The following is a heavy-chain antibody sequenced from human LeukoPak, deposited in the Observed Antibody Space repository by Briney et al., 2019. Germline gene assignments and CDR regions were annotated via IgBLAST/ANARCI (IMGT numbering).Heavy chain of an antibody. J-gene: IGHJ4*02. V-gene: IGHV3-48*04. CDR1: GFTFSSYA. CDR2: ISSSSVTI. CDR3: ARHLSGVTGYTYGRGIDY. Sequence: PGGSLRLSCAASGFTFSSYAMNWVRQAPGKGLEWISYISSSSVTIYYADSVKGRFTISRDNAKTSLYLQMNSLRAEDTAIYYCARHLSGVTGYTYGRGIDYWGQGTLVTVSS. D-gene: IGHD5-18*01.